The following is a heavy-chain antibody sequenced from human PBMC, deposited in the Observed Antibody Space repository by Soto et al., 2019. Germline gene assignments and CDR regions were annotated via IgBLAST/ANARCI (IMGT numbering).Heavy chain of an antibody. CDR2: IYYSGST. CDR1: GGSISSGGYY. V-gene: IGHV4-31*03. CDR3: ARVLTYYDILTGYFWSWFDP. J-gene: IGHJ5*02. Sequence: PSGTLSLTCTFSGGSISSGGYYWSWIRQHPGKGLEWIGYIYYSGSTYYNPSLKSRVTISVDTSKNQFSLKLSSVTAADTAVYYCARVLTYYDILTGYFWSWFDPWGQGTLVTVSS. D-gene: IGHD3-9*01.